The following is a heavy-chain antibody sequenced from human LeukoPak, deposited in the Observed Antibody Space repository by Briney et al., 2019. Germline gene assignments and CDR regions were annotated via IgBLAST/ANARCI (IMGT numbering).Heavy chain of an antibody. Sequence: GGSLRLSCAASGFTFSSYGMPWVRQAPGKGLEWVAVISYDGSNKYYADSVKGRFTISRDNSKNTLYLQMNSLRAEDTAVYYCANPIAEDAFDIWGQGTMVTVSS. CDR1: GFTFSSYG. V-gene: IGHV3-30*18. CDR2: ISYDGSNK. CDR3: ANPIAEDAFDI. J-gene: IGHJ3*02. D-gene: IGHD6-13*01.